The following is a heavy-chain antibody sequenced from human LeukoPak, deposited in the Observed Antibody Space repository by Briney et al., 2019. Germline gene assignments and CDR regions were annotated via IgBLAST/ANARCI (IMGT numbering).Heavy chain of an antibody. CDR2: IYYSGST. D-gene: IGHD1-1*01. CDR3: ARSPKPGPINDAMYNWFDP. J-gene: IGHJ5*02. CDR1: GGSISSSSYY. V-gene: IGHV4-39*01. Sequence: PSETLSLTCTVSGGSISSSSYYWGWIRQPPGKGLEWIGSIYYSGSTYYNPSLKSRVTISVDTSKNQFSLKLSSVTAADTAVYYCARSPKPGPINDAMYNWFDPWGQGTLVTVSS.